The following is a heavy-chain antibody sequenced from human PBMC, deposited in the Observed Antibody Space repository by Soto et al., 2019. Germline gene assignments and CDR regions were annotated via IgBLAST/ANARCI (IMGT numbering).Heavy chain of an antibody. CDR2: INAANGVT. Sequence: ASVKASGKASGAGFNTHAMHWVRQAPGQGLEWVGWINAANGVTRNSQKFQGRVTLTSDTSATTAYMELSSRRPEDTAVYYCARNILGGTTDYWGQ. V-gene: IGHV1-3*01. CDR3: ARNILGGTTDY. D-gene: IGHD1-7*01. CDR1: GAGFNTHA. J-gene: IGHJ4*01.